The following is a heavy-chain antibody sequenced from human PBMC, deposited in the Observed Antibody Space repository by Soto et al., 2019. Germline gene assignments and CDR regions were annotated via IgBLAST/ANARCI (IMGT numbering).Heavy chain of an antibody. Sequence: SGPTLVNPTQTLTLTCTFSGFSLSTSGVGVGWIRQPPGKALEWLALIYWSDDKRYSPSLKSRLTITKDTSKNQVVLTMTNMDPVDTATYYCAHSEAPNVLLWFGELYHFDDRGQGTLVTVYS. CDR2: IYWSDDK. V-gene: IGHV2-5*01. CDR3: AHSEAPNVLLWFGELYHFDD. D-gene: IGHD3-10*01. CDR1: GFSLSTSGVG. J-gene: IGHJ4*02.